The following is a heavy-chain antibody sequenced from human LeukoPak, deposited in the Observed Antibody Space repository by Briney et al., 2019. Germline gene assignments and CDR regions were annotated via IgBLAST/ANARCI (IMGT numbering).Heavy chain of an antibody. CDR1: GGSISSSNW. Sequence: YPSETLSLTCAVSGGSISSSNWWSWVRQPPGKGLEWIGEIYHSGSTNYNPPLKSRVTISVDKSKNQFSLKLSSVTAADTAVYYCARDKGRWESPGNWFDPWGQGTLVTVSS. V-gene: IGHV4-4*02. J-gene: IGHJ5*02. CDR3: ARDKGRWESPGNWFDP. D-gene: IGHD1-26*01. CDR2: IYHSGST.